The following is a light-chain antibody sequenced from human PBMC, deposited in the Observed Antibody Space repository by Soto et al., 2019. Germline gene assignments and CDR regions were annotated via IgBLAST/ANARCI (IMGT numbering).Light chain of an antibody. V-gene: IGKV3-20*01. CDR3: RLCGSSRRT. Sequence: EIVLTQSPGTLSLSPGERATLSCRASQSVTKSYLAWYQQKPGQAPRLLIYGASSRATGIPDRFSGSGSGTDLTLTISKLEPEDLGVYYWRLCGSSRRTVGQGPKVEIK. CDR2: GAS. J-gene: IGKJ1*01. CDR1: QSVTKSY.